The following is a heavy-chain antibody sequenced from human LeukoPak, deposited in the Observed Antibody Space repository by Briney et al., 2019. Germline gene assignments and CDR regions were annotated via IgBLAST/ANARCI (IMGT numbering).Heavy chain of an antibody. CDR3: AAAVGFGGDYGMDV. V-gene: IGHV3-7*03. D-gene: IGHD3-10*01. CDR1: GITFSSYW. Sequence: GGSLRLSCAASGITFSSYWMSWVRQAPGKGLEWVANIKQDGSEKYYVDSVKGRFTISRDNAKNSLYLQMNSLRAEDTAVYYCAAAVGFGGDYGMDVWGKGTTVTVSS. J-gene: IGHJ6*04. CDR2: IKQDGSEK.